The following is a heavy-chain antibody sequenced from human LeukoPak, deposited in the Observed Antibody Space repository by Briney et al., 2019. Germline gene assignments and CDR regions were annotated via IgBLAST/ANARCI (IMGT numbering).Heavy chain of an antibody. Sequence: PSETLSLTCTVSGGSISSSSYYWGWLRQPPGKGLECIGSIYYIGSTYYTPSLKSRVTISLDTSKNQFSLKLSSVTAADTAVYYCARLGLRSPNYWGQGTLVTVSS. CDR2: IYYIGST. J-gene: IGHJ4*02. CDR3: ARLGLRSPNY. CDR1: GGSISSSSYY. V-gene: IGHV4-39*01. D-gene: IGHD4-17*01.